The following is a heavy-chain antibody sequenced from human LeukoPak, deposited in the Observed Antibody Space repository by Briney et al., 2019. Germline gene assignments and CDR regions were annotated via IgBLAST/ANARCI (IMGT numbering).Heavy chain of an antibody. CDR1: GYLFTSSW. Sequence: GESLKISCQGSGYLFTSSWFAWVRQMPGKGLEWMGIIYPGDSDTKYSPSFQGQVTISADKSISTAYLQGSSLKASDTAMYYCARLKDYFDYWGQGTLVTVSS. CDR3: ARLKDYFDY. CDR2: IYPGDSDT. V-gene: IGHV5-51*01. J-gene: IGHJ4*02.